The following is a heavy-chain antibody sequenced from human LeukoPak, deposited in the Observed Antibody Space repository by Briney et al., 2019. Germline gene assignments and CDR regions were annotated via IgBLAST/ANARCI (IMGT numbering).Heavy chain of an antibody. CDR1: GGSISSYY. CDR3: AREVRDILTGYYLLDY. J-gene: IGHJ4*02. CDR2: IYYSGST. Sequence: SETLSPTCTVSGGSISSYYWSWIRQPPGKGLEWIGYIYYSGSTNYNPSLKSRVTISVDTSKNQFSLKLSSVTAADTAVYYCAREVRDILTGYYLLDYWGQGTLVTVSS. V-gene: IGHV4-59*01. D-gene: IGHD3-9*01.